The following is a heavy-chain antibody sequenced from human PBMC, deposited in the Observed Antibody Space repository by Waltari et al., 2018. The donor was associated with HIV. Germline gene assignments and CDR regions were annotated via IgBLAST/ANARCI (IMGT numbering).Heavy chain of an antibody. CDR3: AGGAGHQLVAFMVETLGF. CDR2: IMPSCEGR. V-gene: IGHV1-69*01. J-gene: IGHJ4*03. CDR1: GGSFSNSA. D-gene: IGHD6-13*01. Sequence: QVQVVQSGAEVKKPGSSVKVSCKASGGSFSNSAISWVRQAPGHGPEWMGAIMPSCEGRNYTLNVQARVPIPAYECTSTTSMGLSSLISRSTDVYCCAGGAGHQLVAFMVETLGFCGQGTVVSVSS.